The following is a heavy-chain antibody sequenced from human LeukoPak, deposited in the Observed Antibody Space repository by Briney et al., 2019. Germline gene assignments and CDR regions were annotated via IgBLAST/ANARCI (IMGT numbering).Heavy chain of an antibody. D-gene: IGHD6-13*01. Sequence: ASVKVSCKASGGTFSSYAISWVRRAPGQGLEWMGGIIPIFGTANYAQKFQGRVTITADESTSTAYMELSSLRSEDTAVYYCVRPIGYSSSWPPYDPWGQGTLVTVSS. CDR3: VRPIGYSSSWPPYDP. CDR2: IIPIFGTA. V-gene: IGHV1-69*13. J-gene: IGHJ5*02. CDR1: GGTFSSYA.